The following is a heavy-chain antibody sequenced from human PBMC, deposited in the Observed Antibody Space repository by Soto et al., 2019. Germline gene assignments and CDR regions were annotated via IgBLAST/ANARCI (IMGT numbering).Heavy chain of an antibody. CDR1: GYTFTGYY. CDR2: INPNSGGT. V-gene: IGHV1-2*04. CDR3: ARGRAPYSSSWYEGEYYYYYMDV. D-gene: IGHD6-13*01. J-gene: IGHJ6*03. Sequence: ASVKVSCKASGYTFTGYYMHWVRQAPGQGLEWMGWINPNSGGTNYAQKFQGWVTMTRDTSISTAYMEPSRLRSDDTAVYYCARGRAPYSSSWYEGEYYYYYMDVWGKGTTVTVSS.